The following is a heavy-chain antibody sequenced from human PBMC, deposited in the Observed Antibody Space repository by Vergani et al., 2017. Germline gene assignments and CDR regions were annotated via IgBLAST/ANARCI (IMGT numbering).Heavy chain of an antibody. D-gene: IGHD6-19*01. Sequence: QVQLVQSGAEVKKPGASVKVSCKASGYTFTSYDISWVRQAPGQGLEWMGRIIPILGIANYAQKFQGRVTITADKSTSTAYMELSSLRSEDTAVYYCATSSGWYWFDPWGQGTLVTVSS. CDR3: ATSSGWYWFDP. J-gene: IGHJ5*02. V-gene: IGHV1-69*09. CDR2: IIPILGIA. CDR1: GYTFTSYD.